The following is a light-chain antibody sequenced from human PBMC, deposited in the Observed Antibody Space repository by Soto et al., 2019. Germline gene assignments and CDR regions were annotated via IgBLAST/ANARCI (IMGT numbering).Light chain of an antibody. V-gene: IGLV2-14*03. CDR3: TSWTTSTTMI. CDR2: DVN. Sequence: QSALTQPASVSGSPGQSITISCTGTSSDIGAYNFVSLYQQHPAKAPKLMLYDVNSRPSGVSNRFSGSKSGNTASLTISGRQAEDEADYYCTSWTTSTTMIFGGGTKLTVL. J-gene: IGLJ2*01. CDR1: SSDIGAYNF.